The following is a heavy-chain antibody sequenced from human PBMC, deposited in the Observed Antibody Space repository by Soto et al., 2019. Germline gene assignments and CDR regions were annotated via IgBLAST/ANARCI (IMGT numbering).Heavy chain of an antibody. CDR3: ARRTAAAYYMDV. V-gene: IGHV3-30*03. Sequence: GSLRLSCAASGFTFSNYAMFWVRQSPGEGLEWVAVISYDGRHEDYVDSVKGRFSISRDNSKDTLYLQMDSLKAEDTAVYYCARRTAAAYYMDVWGKGTTVTVSS. CDR1: GFTFSNYA. CDR2: ISYDGRHE. D-gene: IGHD6-13*01. J-gene: IGHJ6*03.